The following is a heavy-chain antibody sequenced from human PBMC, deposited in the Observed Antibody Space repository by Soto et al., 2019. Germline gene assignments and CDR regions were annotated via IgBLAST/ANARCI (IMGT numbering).Heavy chain of an antibody. Sequence: QITLKESDPTLVKPTQTLTLTCTFSGFSLSTSEEGVGWIRQPPGKALEWLALIYWNDDRRCSPSLKSRLSITKDTSKNQVVLIMTNMDPVDTATYSCAHRRRHGPIDYWGQGTLVTVSS. V-gene: IGHV2-5*01. CDR2: IYWNDDR. J-gene: IGHJ4*02. CDR3: AHRRRHGPIDY. CDR1: GFSLSTSEEG.